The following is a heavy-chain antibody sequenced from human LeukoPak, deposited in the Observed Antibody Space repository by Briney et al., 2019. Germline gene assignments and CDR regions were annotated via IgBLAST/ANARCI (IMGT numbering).Heavy chain of an antibody. V-gene: IGHV4-59*08. CDR2: IYYSGST. Sequence: KPSETLSLTCTVSGGSISSYYWSWIRQPPGKGLEWIGYIYYSGSTNYNPSLKSRVTISVDTSKNQFSLKLSSVTAADTAVYYCARQSSSTRYDFWSGYPSVEGFDYWGQGTLVTVSS. J-gene: IGHJ4*02. D-gene: IGHD3-3*01. CDR3: ARQSSSTRYDFWSGYPSVEGFDY. CDR1: GGSISSYY.